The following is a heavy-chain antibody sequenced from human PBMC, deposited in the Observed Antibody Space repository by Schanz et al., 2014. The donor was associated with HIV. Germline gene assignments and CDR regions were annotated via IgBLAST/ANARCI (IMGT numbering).Heavy chain of an antibody. V-gene: IGHV1-18*01. Sequence: QVYLVQSGAEVKKPGASVKVSCKASGYTFTGFGISWVRQAPGQGLEWVGWISAYNGNTNYAQKLQGRVTMTTDTSTSTAYMELRSLRSDDTAVYYCARSPEILKVYGLGFDPWGQGTLVTVSS. CDR1: GYTFTGFG. J-gene: IGHJ5*02. CDR3: ARSPEILKVYGLGFDP. CDR2: ISAYNGNT. D-gene: IGHD2-8*01.